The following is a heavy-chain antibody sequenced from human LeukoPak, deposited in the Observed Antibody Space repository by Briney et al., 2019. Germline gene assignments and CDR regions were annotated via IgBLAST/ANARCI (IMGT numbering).Heavy chain of an antibody. J-gene: IGHJ4*02. CDR2: IYYSGST. CDR1: GVSISSYY. CDR3: ARDREIYYYDSRVHAGGPDY. D-gene: IGHD3-22*01. Sequence: SETLSLTCTVSGVSISSYYWSWIRQPPGKGLEWIGYIYYSGSTNHNPSLKSRVTMSIDTSKSQFSLKLDSVTTADTAVYYCARDREIYYYDSRVHAGGPDYWGQGTLVTVSS. V-gene: IGHV4-59*01.